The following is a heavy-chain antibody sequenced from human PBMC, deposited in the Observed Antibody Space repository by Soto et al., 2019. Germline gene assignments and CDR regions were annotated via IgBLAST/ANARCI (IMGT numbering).Heavy chain of an antibody. CDR3: ARDYSAMTGTLY. Sequence: GGSLRLSCAASGFTFSSYAMHWVRQAPGKGLEWVAVISYDGSNKYYADSVKGRFTISRDNSKNTLYLQMNSLRAEDTAVYYCARDYSAMTGTLYWGQGTLVTVSS. D-gene: IGHD3-9*01. V-gene: IGHV3-30-3*01. J-gene: IGHJ4*02. CDR2: ISYDGSNK. CDR1: GFTFSSYA.